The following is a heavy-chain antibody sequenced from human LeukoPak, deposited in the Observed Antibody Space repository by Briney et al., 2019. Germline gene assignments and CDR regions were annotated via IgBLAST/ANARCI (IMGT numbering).Heavy chain of an antibody. CDR3: ARGLGDYAADY. CDR2: IYTSGST. Sequence: SETLSLTCTVSGGSISSGSYYWSWIRQPAGKGLEWIGRIYTSGSTNYNPSLKSRVTISVDTPKNQFSLKLSSVTAADTAVYYCARGLGDYAADYWGQGTLVTVSS. J-gene: IGHJ4*02. CDR1: GGSISSGSYY. D-gene: IGHD4-17*01. V-gene: IGHV4-61*02.